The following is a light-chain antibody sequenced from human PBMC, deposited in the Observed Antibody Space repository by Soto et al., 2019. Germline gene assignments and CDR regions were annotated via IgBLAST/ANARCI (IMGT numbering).Light chain of an antibody. CDR3: NSYTSSSTYV. CDR1: SSDVGGYNY. CDR2: DVS. V-gene: IGLV2-14*03. J-gene: IGLJ1*01. Sequence: QSVLTQPASVSGSPGQSIAISCTGTSSDVGGYNYVTWHQQHPGKAPKLMIYDVSNRPSGVSDRFSGSKSGNTASLTISGLQAEDEGDYYCNSYTSSSTYVFGTGTQLTVL.